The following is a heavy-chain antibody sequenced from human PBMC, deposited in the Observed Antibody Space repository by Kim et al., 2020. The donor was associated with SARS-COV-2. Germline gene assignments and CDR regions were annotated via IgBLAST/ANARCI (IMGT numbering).Heavy chain of an antibody. J-gene: IGHJ5*02. V-gene: IGHV1-2*02. CDR3: ARDEENSWFLFDT. CDR2: INPRHGGT. Sequence: ASVKVSCKTSGYTFTDYFIHWVRQAPGQGLEWMAWINPRHGGTYYAQKFQGRVTVTRDTSINTAYMELSSLTSDDTALYYCARDEENSWFLFDTWGQGTL. D-gene: IGHD1-26*01. CDR1: GYTFTDYF.